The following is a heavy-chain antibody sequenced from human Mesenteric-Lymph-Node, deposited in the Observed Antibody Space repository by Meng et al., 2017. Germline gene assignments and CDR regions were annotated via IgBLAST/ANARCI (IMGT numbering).Heavy chain of an antibody. V-gene: IGHV4-4*02. CDR2: IDNRGGA. D-gene: IGHD3-10*01. Sequence: QVRLQEAGPGLVKPSGTLSLTCSVSVDSISGTKWWSWVRRPPGKGLDWIGQIDNRGGASYNPSLKSRVTMSVDKSKNQMSLELTSVTAADTAVYFCATHFGFSFDYWGQGTLVTVSS. CDR1: VDSISGTKW. CDR3: ATHFGFSFDY. J-gene: IGHJ4*02.